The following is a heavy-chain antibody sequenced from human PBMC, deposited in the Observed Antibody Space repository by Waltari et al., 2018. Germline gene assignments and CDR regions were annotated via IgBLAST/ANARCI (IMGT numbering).Heavy chain of an antibody. CDR1: GDSMNSNNW. J-gene: IGHJ4*02. D-gene: IGHD2-15*01. CDR3: ARDRGRGLYLDS. Sequence: QLQLQESGPGLVKPSGTLSLTCAVSGDSMNSNNWWSWVRQPPEKGLEWIGQSHRSGRTNYNLSLESRVTISIDTANNQFSLKVTSTTAADTAVYYCARDRGRGLYLDSWGQGTLVTVSP. CDR2: SHRSGRT. V-gene: IGHV4-4*02.